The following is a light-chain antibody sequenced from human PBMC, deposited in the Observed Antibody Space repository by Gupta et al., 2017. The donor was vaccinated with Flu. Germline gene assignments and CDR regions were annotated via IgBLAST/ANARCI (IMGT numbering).Light chain of an antibody. CDR2: DAS. CDR3: QQHSNWPSVT. J-gene: IGKJ5*01. V-gene: IGKV3-11*01. CDR1: QSLNSY. Sequence: EIVLTQSPATLSLSPGDTATLSCRASQSLNSYLAWYQQKPGEPPRLLIYDASNRAAGSPAKLSGSGGGKDVTITIISREQEDYVGYYCQQHSNWPSVTFGQGTQVEIK.